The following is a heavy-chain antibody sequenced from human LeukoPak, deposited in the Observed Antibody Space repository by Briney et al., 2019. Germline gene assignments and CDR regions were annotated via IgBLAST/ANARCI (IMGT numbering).Heavy chain of an antibody. Sequence: GGSLRLSCAASGFTFSSDAMSWVRQAPGRGLEWGSAISGSGGSTYYADSVKGRFTISRDNSKNTLYLQMNSLRAEDTAVYYCAKKQGGIIVATTLHYYYGMDVWGQGTTVTVSS. J-gene: IGHJ6*02. V-gene: IGHV3-23*01. CDR2: ISGSGGST. CDR1: GFTFSSDA. CDR3: AKKQGGIIVATTLHYYYGMDV. D-gene: IGHD5-12*01.